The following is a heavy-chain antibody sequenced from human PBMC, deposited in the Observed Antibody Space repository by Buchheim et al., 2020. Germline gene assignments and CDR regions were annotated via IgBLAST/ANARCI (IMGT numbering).Heavy chain of an antibody. Sequence: QVQLEESGGGVVQPGRSLRLSCAASGFTFSSYAMHWVRQAPGKGLEWVAVISYDGSNKYYADSVKGRVTISRDNSKNTLYLQMNGLRAEDTAVYYCAPRGSTTVNYWGQGTL. D-gene: IGHD4-17*01. CDR1: GFTFSSYA. CDR2: ISYDGSNK. J-gene: IGHJ4*02. CDR3: APRGSTTVNY. V-gene: IGHV3-30-3*01.